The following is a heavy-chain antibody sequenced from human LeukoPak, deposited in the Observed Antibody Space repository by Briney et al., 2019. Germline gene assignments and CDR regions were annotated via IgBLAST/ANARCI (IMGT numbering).Heavy chain of an antibody. Sequence: ASVKVSCKASGYTFTSYDINWVRQATGQGLEWMGWMNPNSGNTGYAQKFQGRVTMTRNTSISTVYMELSSLRSEDTAVYYCARGRRYSSRVNWFDPWGQGTLVTVSS. D-gene: IGHD6-13*01. CDR1: GYTFTSYD. CDR3: ARGRRYSSRVNWFDP. CDR2: MNPNSGNT. V-gene: IGHV1-8*01. J-gene: IGHJ5*02.